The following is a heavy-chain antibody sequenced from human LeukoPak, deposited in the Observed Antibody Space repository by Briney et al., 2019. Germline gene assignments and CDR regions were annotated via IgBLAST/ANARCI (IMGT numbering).Heavy chain of an antibody. J-gene: IGHJ4*02. V-gene: IGHV3-11*04. D-gene: IGHD3-22*01. CDR2: ISSSGSTI. CDR1: GFTFSDYY. Sequence: GGSLRLSCADSGFTFSDYYMSWIRQAPGKGLEWVSYISSSGSTIYYADSVKGRFTISRDNAKNSLYLQMNSLRAEDTAVYYCARPPYYYDSSGLDYWGQGTLVTVSS. CDR3: ARPPYYYDSSGLDY.